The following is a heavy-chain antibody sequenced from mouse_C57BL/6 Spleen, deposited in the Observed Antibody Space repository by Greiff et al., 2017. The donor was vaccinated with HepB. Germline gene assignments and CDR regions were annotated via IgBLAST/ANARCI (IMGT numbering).Heavy chain of an antibody. CDR1: GYTFTSYG. Sequence: QVQLQQSGAELARPGASVKLSCKASGYTFTSYGISWVKQRTGQGLEWIGEIYPRSGNTYYNEKFKGKATLTADKSSSTAYMELRSLTSEDSAVYFCARGDDYDGGCAYWGQGTLVTVSA. D-gene: IGHD2-4*01. CDR3: ARGDDYDGGCAY. CDR2: IYPRSGNT. V-gene: IGHV1-81*01. J-gene: IGHJ3*01.